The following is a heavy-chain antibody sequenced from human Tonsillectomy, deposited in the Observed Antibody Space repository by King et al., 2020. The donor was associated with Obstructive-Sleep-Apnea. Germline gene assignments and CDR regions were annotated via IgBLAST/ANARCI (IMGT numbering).Heavy chain of an antibody. D-gene: IGHD6-13*01. J-gene: IGHJ6*02. CDR2: IYWDDDK. Sequence: ITLKESGPTLVKPTQTLTLTCTFSGFSLSTSGVGVGWIRQPPGQALEWLALIYWDDDKRYSPSLKSRLTITKDTTKNQVVLTMTNMDPVDTATYYCAHQTSYSSSWYVPPGGMDVWGQGTTVTVSS. V-gene: IGHV2-5*02. CDR1: GFSLSTSGVG. CDR3: AHQTSYSSSWYVPPGGMDV.